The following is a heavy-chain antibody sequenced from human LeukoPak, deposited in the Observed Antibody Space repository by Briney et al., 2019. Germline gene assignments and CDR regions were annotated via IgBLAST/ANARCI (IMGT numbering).Heavy chain of an antibody. Sequence: ASVTVSCKASGYTFTSYDINWVRQATGQGLEWMGWMNPNSGASGCAQKFQGRVTLTRDTSMSTAYMEVSSLRFEDTAVYYCANIPGTVAGRGTWGQGTRVTVSS. CDR1: GYTFTSYD. D-gene: IGHD6-19*01. V-gene: IGHV1-8*01. CDR2: MNPNSGAS. CDR3: ANIPGTVAGRGT. J-gene: IGHJ5*02.